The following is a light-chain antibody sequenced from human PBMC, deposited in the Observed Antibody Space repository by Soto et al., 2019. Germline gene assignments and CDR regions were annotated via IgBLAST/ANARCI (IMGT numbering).Light chain of an antibody. CDR3: QQYGSSPIT. J-gene: IGKJ5*01. CDR1: QSVSHSY. V-gene: IGKV3-20*01. Sequence: EIVLTQSPGTLSVSPVERATLSCRASQSVSHSYLAWYQQKPGQAPRLLVYGASSRTTGIPDRFSGSGSGTDFTLTISRLEPEDFAVYYCQQYGSSPITFGQGTRLEIK. CDR2: GAS.